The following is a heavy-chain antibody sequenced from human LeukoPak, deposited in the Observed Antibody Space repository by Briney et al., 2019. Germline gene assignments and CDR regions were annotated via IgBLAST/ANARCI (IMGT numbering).Heavy chain of an antibody. CDR1: GFAFSIYA. Sequence: PGGSLRLSCAASGFAFSIYAMSWVRQAPGKGLVWVSAISSYGHSHSTYYADSVKGRFTISRDNSKNTLYLQMNSLRAEDTAVYYCAKDPYLQGYDYYYYMDVWGKGTTVTISS. J-gene: IGHJ6*03. V-gene: IGHV3-23*01. CDR2: ISSYGHSHST. D-gene: IGHD5-12*01. CDR3: AKDPYLQGYDYYYYMDV.